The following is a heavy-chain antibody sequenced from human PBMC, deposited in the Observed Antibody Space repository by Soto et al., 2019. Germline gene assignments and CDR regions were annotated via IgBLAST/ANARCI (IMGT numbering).Heavy chain of an antibody. V-gene: IGHV3-23*01. CDR3: AQDKGVRGATYLRY. CDR2: ISDSGATT. Sequence: EVQLLESGGGLVQPGGSLRLSCAASGFAFSSFALNWVRQAPGKGLDWVSVISDSGATTYYSDSVKGRFTISRDNSKNMLYLEMISLRANDTAIYYCAQDKGVRGATYLRYWGPGTLVTVSS. CDR1: GFAFSSFA. D-gene: IGHD3-10*01. J-gene: IGHJ4*02.